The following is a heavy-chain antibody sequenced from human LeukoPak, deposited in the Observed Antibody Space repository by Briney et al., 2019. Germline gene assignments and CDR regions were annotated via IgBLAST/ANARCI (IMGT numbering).Heavy chain of an antibody. V-gene: IGHV4-61*01. CDR1: GGSVSRGSYY. Sequence: PSETLSLTCTVTGGSVSRGSYYWSWIRQPPGKGLEWIGYIFHSGSTNYSPSLNSRVTISIDTSKNQFSLKLSSVTAADTAVYYCARSYGNLDYWGQGTLVTVSS. CDR2: IFHSGST. D-gene: IGHD1-14*01. J-gene: IGHJ4*02. CDR3: ARSYGNLDY.